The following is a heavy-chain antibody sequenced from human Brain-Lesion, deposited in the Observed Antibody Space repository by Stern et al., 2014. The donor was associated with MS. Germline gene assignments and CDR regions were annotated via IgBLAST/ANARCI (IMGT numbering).Heavy chain of an antibody. J-gene: IGHJ6*02. CDR2: IFNSGST. D-gene: IGHD2-2*01. Sequence: VQLVESGPGLVKPSQTLSLSCTVSGGSISSGGYYWSWIRQPAGKGLEWIGRIFNSGSTTYTPPHKSGVTISIDPSKNQFSLRLNSMTAADTAVYYCARGRVVPGFQYYATDVWGQGTTVIVSS. CDR3: ARGRVVPGFQYYATDV. CDR1: GGSISSGGYY. V-gene: IGHV4-61*02.